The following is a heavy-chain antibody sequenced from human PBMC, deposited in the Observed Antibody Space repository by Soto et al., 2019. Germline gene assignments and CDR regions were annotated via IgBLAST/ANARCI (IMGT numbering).Heavy chain of an antibody. V-gene: IGHV4-34*01. J-gene: IGHJ4*02. CDR3: ARHGGYYFDY. CDR1: SGSFSGYY. CDR2: IYHGLSI. Sequence: SETLSLACAVYSGSFSGYYWSWIRQPPGKGLEWIGEIYHGLSIVYNPSLKSRVTISGDSSKNQFSLKLSSVTAADTAVYYCARHGGYYFDYWGQGTLVTVSS. D-gene: IGHD3-16*01.